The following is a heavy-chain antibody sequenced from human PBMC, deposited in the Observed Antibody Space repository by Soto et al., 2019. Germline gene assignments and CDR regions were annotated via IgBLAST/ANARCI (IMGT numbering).Heavy chain of an antibody. CDR3: AGMSYTSGLRFDP. Sequence: SETLSLTCTMSGDSYSISTYSWSWIRQPPGKALQWIGFIYQSGVTSYNPSLASRVSISLDRSNNQCALKLKSVTAADTAVYFCAGMSYTSGLRFDPWGPGTLVNVS. J-gene: IGHJ5*02. V-gene: IGHV4-30-2*01. D-gene: IGHD6-19*01. CDR2: IYQSGVT. CDR1: GDSYSISTYS.